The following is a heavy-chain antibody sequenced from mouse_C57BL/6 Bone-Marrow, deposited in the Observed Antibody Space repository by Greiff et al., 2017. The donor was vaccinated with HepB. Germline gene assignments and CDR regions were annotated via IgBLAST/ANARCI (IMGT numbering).Heavy chain of an antibody. CDR3: ARWLRGDYAMDY. V-gene: IGHV1-72*01. CDR1: GYTFTSYW. Sequence: QQSCKASGYTFTSYWMHWVKQRPGRGLEWIGRIDPNSGGTKYNEKFKSKATLTVDKPSSTAYMQLSSLTSEDSAVYYCARWLRGDYAMDYWGQGTSVTVSS. D-gene: IGHD2-2*01. CDR2: IDPNSGGT. J-gene: IGHJ4*01.